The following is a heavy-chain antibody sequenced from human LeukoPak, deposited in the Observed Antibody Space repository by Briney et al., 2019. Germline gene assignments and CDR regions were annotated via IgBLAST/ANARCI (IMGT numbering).Heavy chain of an antibody. CDR1: GYTFTSYG. CDR2: VSAYADDT. Sequence: RASVKVSCKASGYTFTSYGISWVRQAPGQGLEWMGWVSAYADDTNYVQKFRGRITMTTDTSTSTAYMELRSLRSDDTAVYYCARDCIGCHGFDCWGQGTLVTVSS. V-gene: IGHV1-18*01. CDR3: ARDCIGCHGFDC. J-gene: IGHJ4*02. D-gene: IGHD1-26*01.